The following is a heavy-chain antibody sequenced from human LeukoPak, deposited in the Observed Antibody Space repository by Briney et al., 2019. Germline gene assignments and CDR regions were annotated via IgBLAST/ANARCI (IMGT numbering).Heavy chain of an antibody. J-gene: IGHJ4*02. CDR3: AKDRDTTSARAGSAFDY. CDR2: LSGGSSVT. CDR1: GFTFNNYA. V-gene: IGHV3-23*01. Sequence: GGSLRLSCVASGFTFNNYAMGWVRQTPGKGLEWVSILSGGSSVTYHADSVKGRFTISRDNSKNTLYLQMSGLRDEDTAVYYCAKDRDTTSARAGSAFDYWGQGTLVTVSS. D-gene: IGHD6-19*01.